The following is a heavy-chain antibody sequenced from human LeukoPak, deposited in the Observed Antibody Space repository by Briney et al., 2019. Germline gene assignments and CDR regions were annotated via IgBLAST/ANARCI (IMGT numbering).Heavy chain of an antibody. J-gene: IGHJ4*02. D-gene: IGHD1-26*01. CDR1: GYTFTSYA. CDR2: INAGNGNT. CDR3: AREPPHLSSGSYYLSY. Sequence: ASVKVSRKASGYTFTSYAMHWVRQAPGQRLEWMGWINAGNGNTKYSQKFQGRVTITRDTSASTAYMELSSLRSEDTAVYYCAREPPHLSSGSYYLSYWGQGTLVTVSS. V-gene: IGHV1-3*01.